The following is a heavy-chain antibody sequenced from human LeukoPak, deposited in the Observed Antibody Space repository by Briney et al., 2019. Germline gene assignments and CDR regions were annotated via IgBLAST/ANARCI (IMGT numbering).Heavy chain of an antibody. CDR3: AREVAAAVVYYYYYYMDV. D-gene: IGHD6-13*01. CDR1: GGSISSSSYY. Sequence: SETPSLTCTVSGGSISSSSYYWGWIRQPPGKGLEWIGSIYYSGSTYYNPSLKSRVTISVDTSKNQFSLKLSSVTAADTAVYYCAREVAAAVVYYYYYYMDVWGKGTTVTVSS. J-gene: IGHJ6*03. CDR2: IYYSGST. V-gene: IGHV4-39*07.